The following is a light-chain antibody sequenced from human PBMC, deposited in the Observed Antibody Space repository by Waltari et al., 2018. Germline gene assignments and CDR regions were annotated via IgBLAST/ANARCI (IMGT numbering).Light chain of an antibody. J-gene: IGLJ1*01. V-gene: IGLV2-14*03. Sequence: QSALTQPASMSGSPGQSITISCTGTSSDVGGYNYVSWYQHHPGKAPKHMIYDVSKRPSGVFNRVSGSKSGSTASLTISGLQAEDEADYYCSSYASSSTYNYVFGTGTKVTIL. CDR1: SSDVGGYNY. CDR2: DVS. CDR3: SSYASSSTYNYV.